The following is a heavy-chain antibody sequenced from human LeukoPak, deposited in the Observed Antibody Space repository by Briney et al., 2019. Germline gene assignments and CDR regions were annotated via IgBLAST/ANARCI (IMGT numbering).Heavy chain of an antibody. D-gene: IGHD4-23*01. Sequence: PSETLSLTCTVSGGSISNYHWSWIRQPPGKGLEWIGYIYHSGSTNYNPSLKSRVTISVDTSKNQFSLKLSSVTAADTAVYYCARHGRWVGPAGYWGQGTLVTVSS. CDR3: ARHGRWVGPAGY. CDR1: GGSISNYH. V-gene: IGHV4-59*08. CDR2: IYHSGST. J-gene: IGHJ4*02.